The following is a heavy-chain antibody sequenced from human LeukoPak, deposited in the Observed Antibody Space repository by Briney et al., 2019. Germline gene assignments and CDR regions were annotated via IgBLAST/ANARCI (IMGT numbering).Heavy chain of an antibody. CDR3: AKASWVSGTAAAR. CDR2: TKGNGKT. CDR1: GLSFSSFA. V-gene: IGHV3-23*01. D-gene: IGHD2-15*01. J-gene: IGHJ4*02. Sequence: GGSLRLSCAASGLSFSSFAMRWVRQGPARGLEWVSSTKGNGKTFYADSVKGRFTLSSDSSRNTVYFQLKNLRVEDTAIYYCAKASWVSGTAAARWGQGTLVTVSS.